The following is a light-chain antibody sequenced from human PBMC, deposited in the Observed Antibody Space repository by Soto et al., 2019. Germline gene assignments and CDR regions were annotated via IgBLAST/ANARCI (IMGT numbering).Light chain of an antibody. CDR3: QQYGTSPLT. CDR2: GAS. CDR1: QSVSSY. V-gene: IGKV3-20*01. J-gene: IGKJ4*01. Sequence: EIVLTQSPATLSVSPGERATISCRASQSVSSYLAWYQQKPGQAPRLLIYGASSRATGIPDRFSGSGSGTDFTLTINRLEPEDFAVYYCQQYGTSPLTFGGGTKVDIK.